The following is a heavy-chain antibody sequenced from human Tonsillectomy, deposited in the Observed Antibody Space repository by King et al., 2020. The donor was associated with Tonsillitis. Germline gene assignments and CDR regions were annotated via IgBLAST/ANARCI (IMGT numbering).Heavy chain of an antibody. CDR2: ISDSGGST. V-gene: IGHV3-23*04. CDR3: AKLYGGNSGSHFDY. CDR1: GFTFSSYA. J-gene: IGHJ4*02. Sequence: VQLVESGGGLVQSGGSLRLSCAASGFTFSSYAMSWVRQAPGKGLEWVSVISDSGGSTYYADSVKGRFPISRDNCKNTLHLQMNSLRAADTALYYCAKLYGGNSGSHFDYWGQGTLVTVSS. D-gene: IGHD4-23*01.